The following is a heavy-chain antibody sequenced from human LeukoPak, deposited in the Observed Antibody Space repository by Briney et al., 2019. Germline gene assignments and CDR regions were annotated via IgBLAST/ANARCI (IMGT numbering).Heavy chain of an antibody. CDR3: ARESVVVVAAKAYNWFDP. CDR2: ISSSSSYI. D-gene: IGHD2-15*01. CDR1: GFTFSSYS. Sequence: GGSLRLSCAASGFTFSSYSMNWVRQAPGKGLEWASSISSSSSYIYYADSVKGRFTISRDNAKNSLYLQMNSLRAEDTAVYYCARESVVVVAAKAYNWFDPWGQGTLVTVSS. J-gene: IGHJ5*02. V-gene: IGHV3-21*01.